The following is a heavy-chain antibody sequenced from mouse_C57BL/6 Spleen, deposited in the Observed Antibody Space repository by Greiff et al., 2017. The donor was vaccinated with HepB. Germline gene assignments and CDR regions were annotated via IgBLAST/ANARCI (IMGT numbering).Heavy chain of an antibody. CDR3: ARLDEGNFDY. CDR1: GYTFTSYW. Sequence: QVQLKQPGAELVRPGSSVKLSCKASGYTFTSYWMDWVKQRPGQGLEWIGNIYPSDSETHYNQKFKDKATLTVDKSSSTAYMQLSSLTSEDSAVYYCARLDEGNFDYWGQGTTLTVSS. CDR2: IYPSDSET. V-gene: IGHV1-61*01. J-gene: IGHJ2*01.